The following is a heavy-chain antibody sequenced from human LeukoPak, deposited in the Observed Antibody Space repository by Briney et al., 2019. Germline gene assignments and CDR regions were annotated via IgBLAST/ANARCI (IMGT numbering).Heavy chain of an antibody. Sequence: GGSLRLSCAASGFTFSSYAMHWVRQAPGKGLEWVAVISYDGSNKYYADSVKGRLTISRDNSKNTLYLQLNSLRAEDTAVYYCARGSLEATVTPFGYWGQGTLSPSPQ. J-gene: IGHJ4*02. D-gene: IGHD4-11*01. CDR2: ISYDGSNK. V-gene: IGHV3-30-3*01. CDR1: GFTFSSYA. CDR3: ARGSLEATVTPFGY.